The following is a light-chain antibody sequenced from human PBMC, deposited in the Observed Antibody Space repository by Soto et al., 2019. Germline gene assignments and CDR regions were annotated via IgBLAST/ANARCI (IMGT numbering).Light chain of an antibody. CDR2: DAS. V-gene: IGKV1-13*02. CDR3: QQFHTYPFT. CDR1: RGISSA. J-gene: IGKJ3*01. Sequence: ALQLTQSPSSLSASVGDRVTITCRASRGISSALAWYQQKPGKTPKLLIFDASSLKSGVPSRFSGSGSGTDFTLTLTSLQPEDFAIYYCQQFHTYPFTFGPGTKVDIK.